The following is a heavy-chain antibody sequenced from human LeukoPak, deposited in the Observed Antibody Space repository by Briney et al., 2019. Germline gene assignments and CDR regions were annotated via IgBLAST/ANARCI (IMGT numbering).Heavy chain of an antibody. CDR2: IYYSGCT. V-gene: IGHV4-39*07. D-gene: IGHD3-10*01. CDR1: GGSLSSSSDY. CDR3: ARDSV. J-gene: IGHJ4*02. Sequence: PSETLSLTCTVSGGSLSSSSDYWGSIRQPPGKGLEWMWNIYYSGCTYYNPSLKSRVTISVDTSKNQFSLKLSSVTAADTAVYYCARDSVWGQGTLVTVSS.